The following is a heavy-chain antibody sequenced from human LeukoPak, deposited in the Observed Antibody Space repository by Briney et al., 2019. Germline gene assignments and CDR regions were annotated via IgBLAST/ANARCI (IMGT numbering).Heavy chain of an antibody. Sequence: QSGGSLRLSCAASGFTFSSYGMHWVRQAPGKGLEWVAFIRYDGSNKYYADSVKGRFTISRDNSKNSLYLQMNSLRAEDTAVYYCARVGSSYYGSGSYFAFDIWGQGTMVTVSS. CDR3: ARVGSSYYGSGSYFAFDI. D-gene: IGHD3-10*01. J-gene: IGHJ3*02. CDR2: IRYDGSNK. CDR1: GFTFSSYG. V-gene: IGHV3-30*02.